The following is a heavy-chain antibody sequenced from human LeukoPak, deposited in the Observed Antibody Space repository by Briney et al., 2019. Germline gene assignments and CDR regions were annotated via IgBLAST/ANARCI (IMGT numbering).Heavy chain of an antibody. V-gene: IGHV4-59*01. Sequence: PSETLSLTCTVSGGSISSYYWSWIRQPPGKGLEWIGYIYYSGSTNYNPSLKSRVTISVDTSKNQFSLKLSSVTAADTAVYYCARGIRTTVTPNWFDPWGQGTLVTVSS. CDR3: ARGIRTTVTPNWFDP. CDR2: IYYSGST. D-gene: IGHD4-17*01. CDR1: GGSISSYY. J-gene: IGHJ5*02.